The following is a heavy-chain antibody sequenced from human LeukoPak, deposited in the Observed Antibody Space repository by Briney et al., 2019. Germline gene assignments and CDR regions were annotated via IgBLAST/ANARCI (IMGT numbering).Heavy chain of an antibody. J-gene: IGHJ4*02. D-gene: IGHD6-19*01. CDR2: IYNAKNT. CDR3: AQTTGWPGLDF. Sequence: SETLSLTCSASGASTSSRYWSWIRQFPGGTLEWIGHIYNAKNTKYNPSLTSRVTISVDTSRNQFSLGLTSLTAADTAIYYCAQTTGWPGLDFWGPGALVTVSS. CDR1: GASTSSRY. V-gene: IGHV4-59*08.